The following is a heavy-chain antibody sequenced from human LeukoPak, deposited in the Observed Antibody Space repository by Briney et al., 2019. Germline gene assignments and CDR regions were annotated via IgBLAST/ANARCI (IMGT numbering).Heavy chain of an antibody. CDR3: ARSITMVRGAQHYYYYYYMDV. CDR1: GGSISSYY. Sequence: PSETLSLTCTVSGGSISSYYWSWIRQPPGKGLEWIGYIYYSGSTNYNPSLKSRVTISVDTSKNQFSLKLSSVTAADTAVYYCARSITMVRGAQHYYYYYYMDVWGKGTTVTVSS. J-gene: IGHJ6*03. CDR2: IYYSGST. V-gene: IGHV4-59*08. D-gene: IGHD3-10*01.